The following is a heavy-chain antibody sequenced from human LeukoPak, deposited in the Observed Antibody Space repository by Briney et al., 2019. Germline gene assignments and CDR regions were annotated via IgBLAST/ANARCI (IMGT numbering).Heavy chain of an antibody. CDR2: IYHSGST. J-gene: IGHJ6*03. D-gene: IGHD2-2*01. CDR1: GGSISSSNW. Sequence: PSETLSLTCAVSGGSISSSNWWSWVRQPPGKGLEWIGEIYHSGSTNYNPSLKSRVTISVDKSKNQFSLKLSSVTAADTAVYYCARHGFSVVVPAATTSAYYYYYMDVWGKGTTVTVSS. V-gene: IGHV4-4*02. CDR3: ARHGFSVVVPAATTSAYYYYYMDV.